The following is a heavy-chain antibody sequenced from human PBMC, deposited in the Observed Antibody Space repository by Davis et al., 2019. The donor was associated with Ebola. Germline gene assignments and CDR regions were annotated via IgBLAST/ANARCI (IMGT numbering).Heavy chain of an antibody. V-gene: IGHV3-23*01. J-gene: IGHJ4*02. D-gene: IGHD3-10*01. Sequence: GGSLRLSCAASGFIFSNYGMNWVRQAPGKGLEWVSGITGSGGSAYYADSVTGRFTISRDNSKNTLYLQMNSLRAEDTAVYYCAKAGAVRGSRGDYWGQGTLVTVSS. CDR1: GFIFSNYG. CDR2: ITGSGGSA. CDR3: AKAGAVRGSRGDY.